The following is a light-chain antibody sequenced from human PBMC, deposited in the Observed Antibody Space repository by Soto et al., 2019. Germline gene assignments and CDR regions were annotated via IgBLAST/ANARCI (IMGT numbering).Light chain of an antibody. V-gene: IGKV3-15*01. Sequence: EIVMTQSPATLSVSPGEIATLSCRASQSVSSNLAWYQQNPGQAPRLLIYGASTRATGIPARFSGSGSGTDFTLTISSLQPEDIATYYCQQYDNLPITFGQGTRLEIK. CDR2: GAS. CDR3: QQYDNLPIT. J-gene: IGKJ5*01. CDR1: QSVSSN.